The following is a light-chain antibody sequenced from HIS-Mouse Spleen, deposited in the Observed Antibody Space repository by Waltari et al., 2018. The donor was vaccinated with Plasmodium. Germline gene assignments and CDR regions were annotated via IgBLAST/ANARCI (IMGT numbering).Light chain of an antibody. CDR3: QQYYSYPLT. CDR2: GAS. V-gene: IGKV3-15*01. J-gene: IGKJ4*01. Sequence: EIVMTQSPATLSVSPGERATLSCRASQSVSSNLAWYQQKPGQAPRLLIYGASTLQSGVPSRFSGSGSGTDFTLTISCLQSEDFATYYCQQYYSYPLTFGGGTKVEIK. CDR1: QSVSSN.